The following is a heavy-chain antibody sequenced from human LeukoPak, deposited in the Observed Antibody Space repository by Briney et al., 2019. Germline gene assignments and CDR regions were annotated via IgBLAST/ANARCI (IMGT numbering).Heavy chain of an antibody. CDR3: ARDPGSWFGESRPRNYFDY. V-gene: IGHV3-48*04. D-gene: IGHD3-10*01. CDR2: ISSSSSTI. Sequence: GGSLRLSCAASGFTFSTYAMNWVRQAPGKGLEWVSYISSSSSTIYYADSVKGRFTISRDNAKNSLYLQMNSLRAEDTAVYYCARDPGSWFGESRPRNYFDYWGQGTLVTVSS. CDR1: GFTFSTYA. J-gene: IGHJ4*02.